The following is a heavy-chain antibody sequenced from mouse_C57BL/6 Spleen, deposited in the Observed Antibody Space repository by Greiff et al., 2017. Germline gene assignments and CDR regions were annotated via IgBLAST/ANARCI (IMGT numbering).Heavy chain of an antibody. Sequence: VQLQQPGAELVQPGASVKMSCKASGYTFTSYWITWVKQRPGQGLEWIGDIYPGSGSTNYNEKFKSKATMTVDTSSSTAYMQLSSLTSEDSAVYYCARGITPYGYFDVWGTGTTVTVSS. D-gene: IGHD1-1*01. J-gene: IGHJ1*03. CDR1: GYTFTSYW. CDR3: ARGITPYGYFDV. CDR2: IYPGSGST. V-gene: IGHV1-55*01.